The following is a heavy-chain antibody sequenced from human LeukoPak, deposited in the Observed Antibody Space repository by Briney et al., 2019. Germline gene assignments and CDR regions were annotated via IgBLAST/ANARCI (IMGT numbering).Heavy chain of an antibody. D-gene: IGHD3-3*01. CDR3: ARDPYSGNYGPYYYYYMDV. CDR1: GFTFNIYT. CDR2: ITRNSNYI. J-gene: IGHJ6*03. V-gene: IGHV3-21*01. Sequence: GGSLRLSCAASGFTFNIYTMNWVRQAPGKGLEWISSITRNSNYIYYADSVKGRFTISRDNGKSSLFLQMDSLRAEDTAIYFCARDPYSGNYGPYYYYYMDVWGKGTTVTVSS.